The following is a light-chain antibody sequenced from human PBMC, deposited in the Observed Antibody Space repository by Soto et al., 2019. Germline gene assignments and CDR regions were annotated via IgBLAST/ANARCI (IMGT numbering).Light chain of an antibody. Sequence: DIQMTQSPSSLSASVGYTFTITCRASQSIGKHLNWYQQKPGKAPKFLIYAASSLQSGVPSRFSGGASGTDFTLTVSSLQPDDFATYYCQQYNSYSRTFGQGTTVDIK. V-gene: IGKV1-16*01. J-gene: IGKJ1*01. CDR3: QQYNSYSRT. CDR2: AAS. CDR1: QSIGKH.